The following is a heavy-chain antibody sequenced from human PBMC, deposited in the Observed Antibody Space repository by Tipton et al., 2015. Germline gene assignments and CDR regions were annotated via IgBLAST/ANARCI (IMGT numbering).Heavy chain of an antibody. V-gene: IGHV4-61*01. CDR3: ARKRDGDYVGWFDP. J-gene: IGHJ5*02. Sequence: TLSLTCNFSGDSVSSTRYYWSWIRQPPGKGLEWIGYISYSGSTNYNPSLKSRVTISVDTSKKQFSLKLSSVTAADTAVYYCARKRDGDYVGWFDPWGQGTLVTVSS. CDR2: ISYSGST. D-gene: IGHD4-17*01. CDR1: GDSVSSTRYY.